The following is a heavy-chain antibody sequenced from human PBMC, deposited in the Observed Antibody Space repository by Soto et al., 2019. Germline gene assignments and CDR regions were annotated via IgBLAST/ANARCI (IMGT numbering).Heavy chain of an antibody. D-gene: IGHD4-17*01. J-gene: IGHJ3*02. CDR2: AYYTSKWII. V-gene: IGHV6-1*01. Sequence: QVQLQQSGPGLVKPSQTLSLTCSISGDSVSSSSTAWNWVRQSPSRGLEWLGRAYYTSKWIIEYATSLESRISINPDTSKNQFSLQLNSVTSEDTSTYYCVRRTYGSWDKTGAFETWGQGTMVTVSS. CDR3: VRRTYGSWDKTGAFET. CDR1: GDSVSSSSTA.